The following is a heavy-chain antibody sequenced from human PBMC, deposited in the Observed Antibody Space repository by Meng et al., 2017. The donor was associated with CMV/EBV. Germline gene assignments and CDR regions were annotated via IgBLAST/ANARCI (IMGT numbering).Heavy chain of an antibody. V-gene: IGHV4-59*01. CDR3: ARMLAPVYGMDV. CDR1: GGSISSYY. CDR2: IYYSGST. D-gene: IGHD2-8*01. Sequence: SETLSLTCTVSGGSISSYYWSWIRQPPGKGLEWIGYIYYSGSTNYNPSLKSQVTISVDTSKNQFSLKLSSVTAADTAVYYCARMLAPVYGMDVWGQGTTVTVSS. J-gene: IGHJ6*02.